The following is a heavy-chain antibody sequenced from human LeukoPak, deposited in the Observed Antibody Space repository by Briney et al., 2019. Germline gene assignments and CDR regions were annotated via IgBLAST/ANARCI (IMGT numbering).Heavy chain of an antibody. CDR3: ATTIFGVVMGTYYFDY. V-gene: IGHV4-38-2*02. D-gene: IGHD3-3*01. Sequence: PSETLSLTCTVSGYSISSGYYWGWIRQPPGKGLEWIGSIYHSGSTYYNPSLKSRVTISVDTSKNQFSLKLSSVTAADTAVYYCATTIFGVVMGTYYFDYWGQGTLVTVSS. CDR2: IYHSGST. CDR1: GYSISSGYY. J-gene: IGHJ4*02.